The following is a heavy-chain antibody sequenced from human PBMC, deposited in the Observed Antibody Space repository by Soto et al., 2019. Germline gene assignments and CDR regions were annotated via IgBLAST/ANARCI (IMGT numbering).Heavy chain of an antibody. V-gene: IGHV3-15*07. Sequence: GGSLRLSCAASGFTFSNAWMNWVRQAPGKGLEWVGRIKSKTDGGTTDYAAPVKGRFTISGDDSKNTLYLQMNSLKTEDTAVYYCTTDPVTMIVVVPSSGWGQGTLVTVSS. CDR1: GFTFSNAW. J-gene: IGHJ4*02. D-gene: IGHD3-22*01. CDR3: TTDPVTMIVVVPSSG. CDR2: IKSKTDGGTT.